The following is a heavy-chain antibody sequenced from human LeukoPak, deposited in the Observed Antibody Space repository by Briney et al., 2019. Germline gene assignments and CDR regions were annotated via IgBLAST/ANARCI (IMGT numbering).Heavy chain of an antibody. CDR3: VRDKEGVGATRLDY. CDR1: GFTFSSYS. V-gene: IGHV3-48*01. D-gene: IGHD1-26*01. CDR2: ISSSSSTI. J-gene: IGHJ4*02. Sequence: GGSLRLSCAASGFTFSSYSMNWVRQAPGKGLEWVSYISSSSSTIYYAVSVKGRFTISRDNAKNSLYLQMNSLRAEDTAVYYCVRDKEGVGATRLDYWGQGTLVTVSS.